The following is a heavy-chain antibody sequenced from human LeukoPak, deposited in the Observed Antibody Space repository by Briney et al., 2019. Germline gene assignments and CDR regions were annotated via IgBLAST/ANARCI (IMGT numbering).Heavy chain of an antibody. J-gene: IGHJ1*01. V-gene: IGHV1-2*02. CDR3: ASRVYSSSWYSPRAEYFQH. CDR2: INPNSGGT. Sequence: ASVKVSCKASGYTFTGYYMHWVRQAPGQGLEWMGWINPNSGGTNYAQKFQGRVTMTRDTSISTAYMELSRLRSDDTAVYYCASRVYSSSWYSPRAEYFQHWGQGTLVTVSS. CDR1: GYTFTGYY. D-gene: IGHD6-13*01.